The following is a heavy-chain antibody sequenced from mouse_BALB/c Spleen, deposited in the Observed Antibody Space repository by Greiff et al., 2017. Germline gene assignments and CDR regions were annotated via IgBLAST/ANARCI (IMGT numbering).Heavy chain of an antibody. Sequence: VKLMESGAELARPGASVKLSCKASGYTFTSYWMQWVKQRPGQGLEWIGAIYPGDGDTRYTQKFKGKATLTADKSSSTAYMQLSSLASEDSAVYYCATVYYRYRAMDYWGQGTSVTVSA. CDR2: IYPGDGDT. CDR3: ATVYYRYRAMDY. CDR1: GYTFTSYW. J-gene: IGHJ4*01. V-gene: IGHV1-87*01. D-gene: IGHD2-14*01.